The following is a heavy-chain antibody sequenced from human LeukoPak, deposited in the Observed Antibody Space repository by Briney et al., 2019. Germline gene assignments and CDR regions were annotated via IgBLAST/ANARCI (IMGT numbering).Heavy chain of an antibody. D-gene: IGHD1-26*01. CDR1: GFTFSSYE. Sequence: GGSLRLSCAASGFTFSSYEMNWVRQAPGKGLEWVSSISSSSSYIYYADSVKGRFTISRDNAKNSLYLQMNSLRAEDTAVYYCARVGSYIFDYWGQGTLVTVSS. CDR3: ARVGSYIFDY. J-gene: IGHJ4*02. V-gene: IGHV3-21*01. CDR2: ISSSSSYI.